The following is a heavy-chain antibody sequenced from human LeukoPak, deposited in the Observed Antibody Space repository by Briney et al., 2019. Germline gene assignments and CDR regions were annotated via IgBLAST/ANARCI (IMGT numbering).Heavy chain of an antibody. J-gene: IGHJ4*02. CDR3: TRDRGGSPTDVFDY. CDR1: GFTFTSYS. V-gene: IGHV3-23*01. Sequence: PTGGSLRLSCAASGFTFTSYSMNWVRQAPGKGLEWVSTITDVGDIFYTYSVRGRFTISRDNSKNTVYMQMDGLRAEDTAVYYCTRDRGGSPTDVFDYWGQGTLVTVSS. D-gene: IGHD2-15*01. CDR2: ITDVGDI.